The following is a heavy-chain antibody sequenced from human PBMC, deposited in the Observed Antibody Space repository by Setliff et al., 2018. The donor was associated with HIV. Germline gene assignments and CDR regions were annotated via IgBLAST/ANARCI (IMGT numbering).Heavy chain of an antibody. CDR1: GGSMSSYY. Sequence: SETLSLTCTVSGGSMSSYYWSWIRQPPGKGLEWIGYMYYSGSTNYNPSLKSRVTISLDTSKNQFSLEVNSVTAADTAKYFCARGTVSTSYYYYMDVWGKGTTVT. CDR3: ARGTVSTSYYYYMDV. D-gene: IGHD4-4*01. V-gene: IGHV4-59*01. CDR2: MYYSGST. J-gene: IGHJ6*03.